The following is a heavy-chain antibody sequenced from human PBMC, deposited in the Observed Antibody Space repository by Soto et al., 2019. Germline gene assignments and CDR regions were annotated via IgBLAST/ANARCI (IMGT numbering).Heavy chain of an antibody. CDR1: GGSISSYY. D-gene: IGHD3-9*01. V-gene: IGHV4-59*01. Sequence: SETLSLTCTVSGGSISSYYWSWIRQPPGKGLEWIGYIYYSGSTNYNPSLKSRVTISVDTSKNQFSLKLSSVTAADTAVYYCARIEAIFFERGWFDPWGQGTLVTVSS. J-gene: IGHJ5*02. CDR2: IYYSGST. CDR3: ARIEAIFFERGWFDP.